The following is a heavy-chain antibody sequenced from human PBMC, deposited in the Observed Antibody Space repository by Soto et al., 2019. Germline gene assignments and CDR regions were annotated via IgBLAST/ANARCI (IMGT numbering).Heavy chain of an antibody. V-gene: IGHV3-23*01. CDR3: AKDGKIGKPAAHYMDV. CDR1: GFTFSSYA. Sequence: PGGSLRLSCAASGFTFSSYAMSWVRQAPGKGLEWVSAISGSGGSTYYADSVKGRFTISRDNSKNTLYLQMNSLRAEDMAVYYCAKDGKIGKPAAHYMDVWGKGTTVTVSS. CDR2: ISGSGGST. J-gene: IGHJ6*03. D-gene: IGHD2-2*01.